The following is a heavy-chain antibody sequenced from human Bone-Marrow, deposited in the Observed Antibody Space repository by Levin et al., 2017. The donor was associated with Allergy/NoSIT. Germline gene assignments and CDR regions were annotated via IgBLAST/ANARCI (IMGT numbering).Heavy chain of an antibody. CDR2: IKGKTDGGTT. CDR3: TTRSH. CDR1: GFTFGNAW. Sequence: MAGGSLRLSCVASGFTFGNAWMNWVRQAPGKGLQWVGRIKGKTDGGTTDYAAPVKGRFTISRDDSKKTLYLQMNSLKTEDTAIYYCTTRSHWGQGTLVTVFS. V-gene: IGHV3-15*01. J-gene: IGHJ4*02.